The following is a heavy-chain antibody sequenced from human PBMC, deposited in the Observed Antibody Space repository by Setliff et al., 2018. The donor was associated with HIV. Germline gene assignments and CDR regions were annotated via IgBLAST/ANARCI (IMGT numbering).Heavy chain of an antibody. V-gene: IGHV4-59*11. Sequence: SETLSLTCTVSGASMRGHYWNWVRQPPGKGLEWIGYIYDSGSTNYNPSLESRVTLSLDTSKNHFSLKLTSVTAADSAVYFCAKAAPGTIPGLPEYFNHCGQGTLVTVSS. CDR2: IYDSGST. J-gene: IGHJ1*01. CDR1: GASMRGHY. D-gene: IGHD2-21*01. CDR3: AKAAPGTIPGLPEYFNH.